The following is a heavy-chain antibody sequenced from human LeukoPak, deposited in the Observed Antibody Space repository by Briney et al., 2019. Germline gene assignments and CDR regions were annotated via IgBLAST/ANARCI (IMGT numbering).Heavy chain of an antibody. Sequence: GGSLRLSCAASGFIISDYSMSWIRQAPGKGLEWVSAISGSGGSTYYADSVKGRFTISRDNSKNTLYLQMNSLRAEDTAVYYCAKDRIAVAGLFDYWGQGTLVTVSS. J-gene: IGHJ4*02. CDR3: AKDRIAVAGLFDY. CDR1: GFIISDYS. D-gene: IGHD6-19*01. CDR2: ISGSGGST. V-gene: IGHV3-23*01.